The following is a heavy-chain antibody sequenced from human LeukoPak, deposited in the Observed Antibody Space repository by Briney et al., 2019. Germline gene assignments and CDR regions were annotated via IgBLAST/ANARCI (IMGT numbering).Heavy chain of an antibody. CDR1: DASISSYSC. Sequence: SETLSLTCVFADASISSYSCWSWIRQPAGKGLEWIWRVFTSGSTDYNPSLKSRVTISLDTSKNQFSLKLRSVTAADTSVYYCMGDDTVFDRGGQGTLVTVSS. CDR3: MGDDTVFDR. CDR2: VFTSGST. V-gene: IGHV4-4*07. J-gene: IGHJ4*02. D-gene: IGHD3-10*01.